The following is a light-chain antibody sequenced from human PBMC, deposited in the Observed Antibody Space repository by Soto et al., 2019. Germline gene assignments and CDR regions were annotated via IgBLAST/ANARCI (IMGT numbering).Light chain of an antibody. CDR1: QSLSGN. CDR2: AAS. J-gene: IGKJ2*01. V-gene: IGKV3-15*01. CDR3: QQYYNWPYT. Sequence: EIVMTQSPATLSVSPGERATLSCRASQSLSGNLAWYQQKPGQSPSLLIYAASKRATGVPVRFSASGSGTEFTLTISSLQSEDFATYYCQQYYNWPYTFGQGTKVEIK.